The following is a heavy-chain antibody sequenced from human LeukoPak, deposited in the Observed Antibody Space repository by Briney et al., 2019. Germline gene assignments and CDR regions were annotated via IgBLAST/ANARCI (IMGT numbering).Heavy chain of an antibody. J-gene: IGHJ4*02. Sequence: GGSLRLSCAASGFTFSSYAMSWVRQAPGKGLEWVAVISYDGSNKYYADSVKGRFTISRDNSKNTLYLQMNSLRAEGTAVYYCAKGPFDYWGQGTLVTVSS. V-gene: IGHV3-30*18. CDR3: AKGPFDY. CDR1: GFTFSSYA. CDR2: ISYDGSNK.